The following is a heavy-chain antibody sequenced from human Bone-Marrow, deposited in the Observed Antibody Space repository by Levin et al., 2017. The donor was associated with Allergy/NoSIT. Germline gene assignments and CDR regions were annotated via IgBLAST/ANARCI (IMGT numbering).Heavy chain of an antibody. CDR3: AAAWVGGVVVAATGTGAFDI. CDR1: GFTFTSSA. D-gene: IGHD2-15*01. V-gene: IGHV1-58*02. J-gene: IGHJ3*02. Sequence: SVKVSCKASGFTFTSSAMQWVRQARGQRLEWIGWIVVGSGNTNYAQKFQERVTITRDMSTSTAYMELSSLRSEDTAVYYCAAAWVGGVVVAATGTGAFDIWGQGTMVTVSS. CDR2: IVVGSGNT.